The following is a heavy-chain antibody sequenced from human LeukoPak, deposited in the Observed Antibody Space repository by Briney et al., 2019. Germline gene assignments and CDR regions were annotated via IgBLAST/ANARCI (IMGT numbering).Heavy chain of an antibody. J-gene: IGHJ6*03. CDR2: INHSGST. D-gene: IGHD2-15*01. V-gene: IGHV4-34*01. CDR1: GGSFSGYY. Sequence: PSETLSLTCAVYGGSFSGYYWSWIRQPPGKGLEWIGEINHSGSTNYNPSLKSRVTISVDTSKNQFSLKLRFVTPADTAVYYCARTTEGYCSGGSCDSYYYYMDVWGKGTTVTVSS. CDR3: ARTTEGYCSGGSCDSYYYYMDV.